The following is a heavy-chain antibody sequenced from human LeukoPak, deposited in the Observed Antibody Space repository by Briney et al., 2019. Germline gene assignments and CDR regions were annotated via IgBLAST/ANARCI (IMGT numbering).Heavy chain of an antibody. CDR2: IYSGGLT. J-gene: IGHJ4*02. V-gene: IGHV3-53*01. Sequence: GGSLRLSCAASGFTVSSYYMSWVRQAPGKGLEWVSIIYSGGLTYYADSVKGRFTISRDNSRNTLYLEMNSLRAEDTAVYYCARDPHYYGSGSYSYWGQGTLVTVSS. CDR1: GFTVSSYY. D-gene: IGHD3-10*01. CDR3: ARDPHYYGSGSYSY.